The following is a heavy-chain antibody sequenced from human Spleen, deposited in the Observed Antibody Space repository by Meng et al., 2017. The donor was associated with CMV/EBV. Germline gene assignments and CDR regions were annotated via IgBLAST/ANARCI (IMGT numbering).Heavy chain of an antibody. Sequence: ASGFTFSSYAMSWVRQAPRKGLEWVSAISGSGNSIYYADSVKGRFTISRDNSKNTLYLQINSLRAEDTAIYYCARAAYYYYYGMDVWGQGTTVTVSS. CDR1: GFTFSSYA. V-gene: IGHV3-23*01. J-gene: IGHJ6*02. CDR2: ISGSGNSI. CDR3: ARAAYYYYYGMDV.